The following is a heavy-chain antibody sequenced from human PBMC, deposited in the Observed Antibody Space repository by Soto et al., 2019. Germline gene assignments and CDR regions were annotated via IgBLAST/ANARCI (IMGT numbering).Heavy chain of an antibody. CDR2: MSTGGNNK. J-gene: IGHJ4*02. V-gene: IGHV3-30-3*01. D-gene: IGHD3-3*01. CDR3: VRDVEGGDFWSGYGYFDY. Sequence: QVQLVESGGGVVQPGRSLRLSCAASGFTFRSYAIHWLRQPPGKGLEWVAAMSTGGNNKYYTDSVKGRFTISRDSSKNTLDLQMNSLRLEDTAVYYCVRDVEGGDFWSGYGYFDYWGQGTLVTVSS. CDR1: GFTFRSYA.